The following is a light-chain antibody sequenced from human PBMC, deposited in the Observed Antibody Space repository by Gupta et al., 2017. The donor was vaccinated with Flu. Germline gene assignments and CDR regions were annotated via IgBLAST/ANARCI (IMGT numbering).Light chain of an antibody. CDR3: QQYGGLPRT. CDR2: QAS. CDR1: QSVNSDY. J-gene: IGKJ1*01. Sequence: RAPLFCRASQSVNSDYLAWYQQRPGQPPRLLVYQASNRATGIPARFSGRVSGTDFTLTISRLEPDDFAVYYCQQYGGLPRTFGQGTKVEIK. V-gene: IGKV3-20*01.